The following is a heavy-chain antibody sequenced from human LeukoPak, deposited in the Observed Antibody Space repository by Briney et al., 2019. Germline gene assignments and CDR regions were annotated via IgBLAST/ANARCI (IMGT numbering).Heavy chain of an antibody. J-gene: IGHJ6*03. CDR1: GFTFSSYS. Sequence: PGGSLRLSCAASGFTFSSYSMNWVRQAPGKGLEWVSSISGSSSYIYYADSVKGRFTISRDNAKDSLYLQMNSLRAEDTAVYYCARGGAYYYYMDVWGKGTTVTVSS. CDR3: ARGGAYYYYMDV. CDR2: ISGSSSYI. D-gene: IGHD4/OR15-4a*01. V-gene: IGHV3-21*01.